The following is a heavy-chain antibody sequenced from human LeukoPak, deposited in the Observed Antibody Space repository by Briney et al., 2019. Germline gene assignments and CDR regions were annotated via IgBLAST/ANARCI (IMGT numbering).Heavy chain of an antibody. CDR1: GGSFSGYY. CDR2: INHSGST. J-gene: IGHJ4*02. D-gene: IGHD3-10*01. Sequence: SETLSLTCAVYGGSFSGYYWSWIRQPPGKGLEWIGEINHSGSTNYNPSLKSRVTISVDTSKNQFSLKLSSVTAADTAVYYCAREVTSVLLWFGDYFDYWGQGALVTVSS. V-gene: IGHV4-34*01. CDR3: AREVTSVLLWFGDYFDY.